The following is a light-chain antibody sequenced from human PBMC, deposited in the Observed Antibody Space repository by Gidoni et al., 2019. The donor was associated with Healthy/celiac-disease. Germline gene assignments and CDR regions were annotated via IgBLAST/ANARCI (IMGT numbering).Light chain of an antibody. CDR1: ISNIGSNT. CDR2: SNN. V-gene: IGLV1-44*01. J-gene: IGLJ3*02. CDR3: AAWDDRLNGLV. Sequence: QSMLTHPPSASRTSGRRVTISCSGSISNIGSNTVNWYQQLPGTAPKLSSYSNNQRHSGVTDRLSGSKSGNSASLDIRGLQSEDEDDYYCAAWDDRLNGLVFGGGTKLTVL.